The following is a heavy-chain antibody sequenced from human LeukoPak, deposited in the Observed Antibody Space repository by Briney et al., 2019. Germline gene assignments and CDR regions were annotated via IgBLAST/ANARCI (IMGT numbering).Heavy chain of an antibody. J-gene: IGHJ4*02. Sequence: ASVKVSCKASGYTFTSYGISWVRQAPGQGLEWMGRISAYNGNTNYAQKLQGRVTMTTDTSTSTAYTELRSLRSDDTAVYYCARVELGYCSSTSCYTATGGFDYWGQGTLVTVSS. V-gene: IGHV1-18*01. CDR3: ARVELGYCSSTSCYTATGGFDY. CDR1: GYTFTSYG. D-gene: IGHD2-2*02. CDR2: ISAYNGNT.